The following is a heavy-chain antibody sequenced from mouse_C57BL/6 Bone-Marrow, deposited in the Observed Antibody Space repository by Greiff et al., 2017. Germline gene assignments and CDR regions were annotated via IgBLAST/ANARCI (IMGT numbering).Heavy chain of an antibody. Sequence: EVKLMESGGGLVQPGGSLKLSCAASGFTFSDYYMYWVRQTPEKRLEWVAYISNGGGSTYYPDTVKGRFTISRDNAKNTLYLQMSRLKSEDTAMYYCARQGYYASYAMDYWGQGTSVTVSS. CDR3: ARQGYYASYAMDY. CDR2: ISNGGGST. J-gene: IGHJ4*01. D-gene: IGHD1-1*01. CDR1: GFTFSDYY. V-gene: IGHV5-12*01.